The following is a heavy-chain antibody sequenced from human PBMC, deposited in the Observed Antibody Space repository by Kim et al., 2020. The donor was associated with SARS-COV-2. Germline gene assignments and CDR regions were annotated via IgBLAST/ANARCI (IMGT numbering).Heavy chain of an antibody. V-gene: IGHV4-28*01. J-gene: IGHJ6*02. Sequence: SETLSLTCAVSGYSISSSNWWGWIRQPPGKGLEWIGYIYYSGSTYYNPSLKSRVTMSVDTSKNQFSLKLSSMTAVDTAVYYCARTVAYSFGYRGMDVWGQGTTVTVSS. CDR3: ARTVAYSFGYRGMDV. D-gene: IGHD5-18*01. CDR2: IYYSGST. CDR1: GYSISSSNW.